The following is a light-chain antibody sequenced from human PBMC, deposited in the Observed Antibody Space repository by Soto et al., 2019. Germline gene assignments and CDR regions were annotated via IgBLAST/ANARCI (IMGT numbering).Light chain of an antibody. CDR1: SSDVGGYNY. V-gene: IGLV2-14*01. Sequence: QSVLTQPASVSGSPGQSITISCTGTSSDVGGYNYVSWYQQHQGKAPKLMIYEVSNRPSGISIRFSGSKSGNTASLTISGLQAEDEADYYCSSYTSATTLVFGGGTKVTVL. J-gene: IGLJ2*01. CDR3: SSYTSATTLV. CDR2: EVS.